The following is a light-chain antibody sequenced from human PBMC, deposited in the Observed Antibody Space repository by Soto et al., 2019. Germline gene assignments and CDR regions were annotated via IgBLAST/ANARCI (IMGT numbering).Light chain of an antibody. V-gene: IGKV3-15*01. J-gene: IGKJ4*01. CDR1: QSVSSN. CDR3: QQYGRSPLT. Sequence: EIVMTQSPGTLSVSPGERATLSCRASQSVSSNLAWYQQRPGQAPRLLIYGASTRATGIPARFSGSGSGTDFTLTISSLQSEDFAVYSCQQYGRSPLTFGGGTKVEIK. CDR2: GAS.